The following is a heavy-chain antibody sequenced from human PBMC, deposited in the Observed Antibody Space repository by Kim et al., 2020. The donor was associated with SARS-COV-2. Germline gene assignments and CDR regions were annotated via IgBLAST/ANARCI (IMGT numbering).Heavy chain of an antibody. J-gene: IGHJ6*02. CDR1: GYTFTSYA. D-gene: IGHD3-9*01. V-gene: IGHV7-4-1*02. CDR2: INTNTGNP. CDR3: ARDVGVLRYFDWLLKGDLYDYYYGMDV. Sequence: ASVKVSCKASGYTFTSYAMNWVRQAPGQGLEWMGWINTNTGNPTYAQGFTGRFVFSLDTSVSTAYLQTSSLKAEDTAVYYCARDVGVLRYFDWLLKGDLYDYYYGMDVWGQGTTVTVSS.